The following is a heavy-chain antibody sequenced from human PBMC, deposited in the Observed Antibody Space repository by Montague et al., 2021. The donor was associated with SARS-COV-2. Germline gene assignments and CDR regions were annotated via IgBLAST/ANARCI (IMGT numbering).Heavy chain of an antibody. D-gene: IGHD1-1*01. J-gene: IGHJ4*02. CDR2: IFYTGST. V-gene: IGHV4-59*01. Sequence: SETLSLTCSVSGGSTSNYYWTWIRQSPGKGLQWIGYIFYTGSTKFNPSLKSRVSMSLDTSKNHFSLRLSAVTAADTARYYCARAQNICFIANCVNYFEVWGLGALVTVSS. CDR3: ARAQNICFIANCVNYFEV. CDR1: GGSTSNYY.